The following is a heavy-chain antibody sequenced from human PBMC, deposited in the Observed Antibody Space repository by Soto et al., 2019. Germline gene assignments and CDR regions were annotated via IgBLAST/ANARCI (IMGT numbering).Heavy chain of an antibody. V-gene: IGHV4-34*01. Sequence: PSETLSLTCAVYGGSFSGYYWSWIRQPPGKGLEWIGEINHSGSTNYNPSLKSRVTISVDTSKNQFSLKLSSVTAADTAVYYCAREVYCSSTSCYDYWGQGTLVTVSS. D-gene: IGHD2-2*01. CDR2: INHSGST. CDR1: GGSFSGYY. J-gene: IGHJ4*02. CDR3: AREVYCSSTSCYDY.